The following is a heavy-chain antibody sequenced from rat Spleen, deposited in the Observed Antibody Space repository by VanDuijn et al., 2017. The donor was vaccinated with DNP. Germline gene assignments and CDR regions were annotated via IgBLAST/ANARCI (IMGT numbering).Heavy chain of an antibody. V-gene: IGHV5-31*01. CDR2: IPSSGRTT. CDR1: RFTFNNYW. CDR3: TIYFYSGDNWFAY. Sequence: EVQLVESGGDLVQPGRSLKLSCVASRFTFNNYWITWIRQVPGKGLEWVAYIPSSGRTTYYPDSVKGRFTISRDNAKNTLYLQMNSLRSEDTATYYCTIYFYSGDNWFAYWGQGTLVTVSS. D-gene: IGHD1-1*01. J-gene: IGHJ3*01.